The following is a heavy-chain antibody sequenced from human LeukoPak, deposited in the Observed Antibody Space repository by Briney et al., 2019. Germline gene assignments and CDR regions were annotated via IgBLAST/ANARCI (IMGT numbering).Heavy chain of an antibody. V-gene: IGHV3-74*01. CDR2: INSYWSST. CDR1: GFTFSSYW. J-gene: IGHJ3*02. Sequence: PGGPLRLPCAASGFTFSSYWMHWLRQAPGRGLVWVSRINSYWSSTIYADSVKGRFPISRDHAKNTLYVQMNRLSADDTAVYYCSTGSGHVLDIWGRETMVTVSS. CDR3: STGSGHVLDI. D-gene: IGHD3-10*01.